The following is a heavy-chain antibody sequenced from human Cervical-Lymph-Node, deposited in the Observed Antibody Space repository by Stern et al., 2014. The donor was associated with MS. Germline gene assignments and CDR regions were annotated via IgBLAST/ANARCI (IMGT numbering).Heavy chain of an antibody. V-gene: IGHV1-46*01. J-gene: IGHJ6*02. CDR3: AREVAGHRLGMMDV. CDR1: GNTFTRYY. CDR2: INPSAGST. D-gene: IGHD6-19*01. Sequence: VQLVQSGAEVKKPGASVKVSCKASGNTFTRYYIHWVRQAPGQGLEWMGIINPSAGSTSYAQKFQGIVTMTRDTSTSTVYMELSSLRSEDTAVYYCAREVAGHRLGMMDVWGQGTTVTVSS.